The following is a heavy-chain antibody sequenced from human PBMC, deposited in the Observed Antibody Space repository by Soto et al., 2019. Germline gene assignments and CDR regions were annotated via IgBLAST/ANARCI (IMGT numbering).Heavy chain of an antibody. V-gene: IGHV3-13*01. J-gene: IGHJ4*02. D-gene: IGHD2-21*01. CDR2: IGRTGDT. Sequence: GGAVRLSCAASGFTFSSYDIYWVRQGTGKGLEWVSTIGRTGDTNYSDSVKGRFTLSRENAERSSYLQMNSLRDGDTAVYYCARNGGGLDYWGRGTLVTVSS. CDR3: ARNGGGLDY. CDR1: GFTFSSYD.